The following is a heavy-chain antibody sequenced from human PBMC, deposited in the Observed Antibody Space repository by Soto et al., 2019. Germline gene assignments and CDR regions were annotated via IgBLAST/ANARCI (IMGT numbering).Heavy chain of an antibody. V-gene: IGHV4-30-4*01. CDR2: IYYSGST. J-gene: IGHJ5*02. Sequence: QVQLQESGPGLVKPSQTLSLTCTVSGGSISSGDSYWSWIRQPPGKGLEWIGYIYYSGSTYYNPSLQSRVTISVDTSKNQFPLKLISVTAADTAVYYCARERPDGSRLAPWGQGTLVTVSS. CDR3: ARERPDGSRLAP. D-gene: IGHD6-13*01. CDR1: GGSISSGDSY.